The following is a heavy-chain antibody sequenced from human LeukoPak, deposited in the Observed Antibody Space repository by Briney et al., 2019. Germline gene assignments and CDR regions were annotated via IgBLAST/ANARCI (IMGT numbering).Heavy chain of an antibody. CDR1: GFTFSSYE. V-gene: IGHV3-30*02. CDR3: AKDSKRWKTYYYASGSYHFDY. J-gene: IGHJ4*02. D-gene: IGHD3-10*01. CDR2: IRYDGSNK. Sequence: GGSLRLSCAASGFTFSSYEMNWVRQAPGKGLEWVAFIRYDGSNKYYADSVKGRFTISRDNSKNTLYLQMNSLRAEDTAVYYCAKDSKRWKTYYYASGSYHFDYWGQGTLVTVSS.